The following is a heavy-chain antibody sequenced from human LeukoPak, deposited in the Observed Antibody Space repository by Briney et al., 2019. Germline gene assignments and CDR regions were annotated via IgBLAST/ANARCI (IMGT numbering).Heavy chain of an antibody. CDR3: ARVWAWGSGNYFDY. J-gene: IGHJ4*02. V-gene: IGHV3-20*04. Sequence: GGSLRLSCAASGFAFEDYGMTWVRQAPGKGLEWVSGLNWNGDNTGYADSVKGRFTISRVNAKHSLYLQVNSLRAEDTAFYYCARVWAWGSGNYFDYWGQGTLVTVSS. CDR1: GFAFEDYG. D-gene: IGHD7-27*01. CDR2: LNWNGDNT.